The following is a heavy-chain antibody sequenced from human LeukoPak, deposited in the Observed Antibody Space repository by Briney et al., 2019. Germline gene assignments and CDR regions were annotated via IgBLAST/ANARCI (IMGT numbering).Heavy chain of an antibody. CDR3: ARTVGATTELVFDY. J-gene: IGHJ4*02. Sequence: PSETLSLTCAVYGGSFSGYYWSWIRQPPGKGLEWIGEINHSGSTNYNPSLKSRVTISVDTSKNQFSLKLSSVTAADTAVYYCARTVGATTELVFDYWGQGTLVTVSS. CDR2: INHSGST. CDR1: GGSFSGYY. V-gene: IGHV4-34*01. D-gene: IGHD1-26*01.